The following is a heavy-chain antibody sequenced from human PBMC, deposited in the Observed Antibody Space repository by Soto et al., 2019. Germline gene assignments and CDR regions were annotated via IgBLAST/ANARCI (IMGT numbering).Heavy chain of an antibody. V-gene: IGHV5-51*01. J-gene: IGHJ4*02. CDR3: ARLRDAYNSFPTTAIDY. CDR1: GYSFTNYW. Sequence: GESLKISCKASGYSFTNYWIGWVRQMPGKGLEWMAIIYPGDSDMRYSPSFQGQVTISADKSTTTAYLQWSSLRASDTAMYYCARLRDAYNSFPTTAIDYWGQGTLVTVSS. CDR2: IYPGDSDM. D-gene: IGHD1-1*01.